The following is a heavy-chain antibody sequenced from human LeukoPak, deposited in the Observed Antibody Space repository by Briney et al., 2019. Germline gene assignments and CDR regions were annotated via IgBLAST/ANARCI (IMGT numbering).Heavy chain of an antibody. V-gene: IGHV3-30*04. CDR1: GFTFANYV. Sequence: QPGRSLRLSCAASGFTFANYVTHWVRQAPGKGLEWVAVTSPDEGLKFYGDSVKGRFTISRDNSKNTLYLQMNSLRAEDTAVYYCAKDLHYEWDLTDWGQGTLVTVSS. D-gene: IGHD1-26*01. CDR3: AKDLHYEWDLTD. CDR2: TSPDEGLK. J-gene: IGHJ4*02.